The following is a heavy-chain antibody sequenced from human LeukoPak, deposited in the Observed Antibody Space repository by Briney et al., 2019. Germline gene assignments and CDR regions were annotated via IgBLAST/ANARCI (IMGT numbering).Heavy chain of an antibody. CDR3: AGSHGVDGVFDI. CDR1: GGSFSGYY. D-gene: IGHD2-8*01. CDR2: IYNSGST. V-gene: IGHV4-34*01. Sequence: SETLSLTCAVYGGSFSGYYWGWIRQPPGKGLEWIGSIYNSGSTYYNPSLKSRVTISVDTSKNQFSLKLSPVTAADTAVYYCAGSHGVDGVFDIWGQGTMATVSS. J-gene: IGHJ3*02.